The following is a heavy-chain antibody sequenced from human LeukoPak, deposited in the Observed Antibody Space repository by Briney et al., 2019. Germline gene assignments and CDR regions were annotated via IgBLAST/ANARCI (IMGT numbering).Heavy chain of an antibody. Sequence: ASVKVSFKASGYTFTDYSMHWVRQAPGQGLEWMGWIHPNSGATSNAQKFQGRVTMTRDTSISTVYMEMSGLTSDDTAIYYCARGSCDYWGQGTLVTVSS. CDR3: ARGSCDY. CDR1: GYTFTDYS. CDR2: IHPNSGAT. D-gene: IGHD1-26*01. V-gene: IGHV1-2*02. J-gene: IGHJ4*02.